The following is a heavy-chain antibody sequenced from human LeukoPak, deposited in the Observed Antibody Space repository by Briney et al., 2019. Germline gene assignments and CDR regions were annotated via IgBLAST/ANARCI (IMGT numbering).Heavy chain of an antibody. CDR1: GFTFSSYR. J-gene: IGHJ5*02. V-gene: IGHV3-21*01. D-gene: IGHD5-12*01. Sequence: GGSLRLSCAASGFTFSSYRMNWVRHAPGKGLEWVSCISSSSDYIYYADSAKGRFTISRDNAKNSLYLQMNSLRAEDTAVYYCARERGYGGYKWFDPWGQGTLVTVSS. CDR2: ISSSSDYI. CDR3: ARERGYGGYKWFDP.